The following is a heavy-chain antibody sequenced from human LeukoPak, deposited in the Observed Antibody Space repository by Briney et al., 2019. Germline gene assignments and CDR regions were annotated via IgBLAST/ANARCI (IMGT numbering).Heavy chain of an antibody. CDR3: AKDGGYGSSKVNYYYGMDV. J-gene: IGHJ6*02. D-gene: IGHD3-10*01. Sequence: PGGSLRLSCAASGFTFSSYGMHWVRQAPGKGLEWVAVISYDGSNKYYADSVKGRFTISRDKSKNTLYLQMNSLRAEDTAVYYCAKDGGYGSSKVNYYYGMDVWGQGTTVTVSS. V-gene: IGHV3-30*18. CDR1: GFTFSSYG. CDR2: ISYDGSNK.